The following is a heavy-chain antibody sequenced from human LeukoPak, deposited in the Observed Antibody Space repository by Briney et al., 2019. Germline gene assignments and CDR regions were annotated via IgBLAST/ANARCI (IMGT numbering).Heavy chain of an antibody. J-gene: IGHJ4*02. D-gene: IGHD3-22*01. V-gene: IGHV3-30*02. CDR2: IRCDGSNK. CDR1: GFTFSSYG. CDR3: ASLYYYDSSGYNLDY. Sequence: GGSLRLSCAASGFTFSSYGMHWVRQAPGKGLEWVAFIRCDGSNKYYADPVKGRFTISRDNSKNTLYLQMNSLRAEDTAVYYCASLYYYDSSGYNLDYWGQGTLVTVSS.